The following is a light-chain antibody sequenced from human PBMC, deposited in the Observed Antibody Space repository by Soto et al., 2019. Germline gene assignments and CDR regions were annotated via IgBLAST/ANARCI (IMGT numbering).Light chain of an antibody. V-gene: IGLV2-14*01. Sequence: QSALTQPASVSGSPGQSITISCTGTSSDVGGYNYVSWYQQHPGKAPKLMIYDVSNRPSGVSNRFSGSKSGNTASLTISGLQAEDESVYYCSSYTSSSPPSYVFGTGTNDTVL. CDR2: DVS. CDR3: SSYTSSSPPSYV. CDR1: SSDVGGYNY. J-gene: IGLJ1*01.